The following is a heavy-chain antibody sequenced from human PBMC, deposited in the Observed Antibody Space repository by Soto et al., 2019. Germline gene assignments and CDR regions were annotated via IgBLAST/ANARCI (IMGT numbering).Heavy chain of an antibody. CDR1: GFSLSTSGVG. V-gene: IGHV2-5*02. J-gene: IGHJ4*02. Sequence: PTLVTPTQTLTLTCTFSGFSLSTSGVGVGWIRQPPGKALEWLALIYWDEDKRYSPSLKSRLTITKDTSKNQVVLTMTNMDPVDTATYYCAILFCGGGSCYGGDYFDYWGQGTLVTVSS. D-gene: IGHD2-15*01. CDR2: IYWDEDK. CDR3: AILFCGGGSCYGGDYFDY.